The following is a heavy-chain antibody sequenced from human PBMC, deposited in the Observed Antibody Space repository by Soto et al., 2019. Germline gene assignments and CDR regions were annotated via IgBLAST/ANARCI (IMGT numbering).Heavy chain of an antibody. D-gene: IGHD5-12*01. CDR1: GYTFTAYY. CDR3: ARGGGRGYNELDP. V-gene: IGHV1-2*02. Sequence: QVPLVQSGAEVKKPGASVKVSCKASGYTFTAYYMHWVRQAPGQGLEWMGWINPNSGGTYHAQNFQGRGTMTRDTSTTTGYMELASLRSDDTAVYYCARGGGRGYNELDPWGHGTLVIVSS. J-gene: IGHJ5*02. CDR2: INPNSGGT.